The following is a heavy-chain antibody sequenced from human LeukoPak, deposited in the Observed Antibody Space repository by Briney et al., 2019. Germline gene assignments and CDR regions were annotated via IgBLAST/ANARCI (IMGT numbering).Heavy chain of an antibody. V-gene: IGHV3-48*02. J-gene: IGHJ4*02. CDR3: GRGGIL. D-gene: IGHD3-9*01. CDR2: ISSSSSTI. Sequence: GGSLRLSCAASGFALSSSSMNWVRQAPGKGLEWVSYISSSSSTIYYADSVKGRFTISRDNAKYSLYLQLNSLRDEDTAVYYCGRGGILRGQGTLVTVPS. CDR1: GFALSSSS.